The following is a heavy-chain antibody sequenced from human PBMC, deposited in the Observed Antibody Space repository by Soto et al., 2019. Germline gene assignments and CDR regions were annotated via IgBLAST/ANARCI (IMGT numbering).Heavy chain of an antibody. J-gene: IGHJ5*02. D-gene: IGHD6-13*01. CDR3: ARVASAGTLNWFDP. CDR1: GYTFINFD. V-gene: IGHV1-8*02. Sequence: GASVKVSCKASGYTFINFDISWVRQATGQGLEWMGWMNPGSGKTGYANKFQGRVTMTRDASTGTAHLELSSLTSEDTAVYYCARVASAGTLNWFDPWGQGTLVTVS. CDR2: MNPGSGKT.